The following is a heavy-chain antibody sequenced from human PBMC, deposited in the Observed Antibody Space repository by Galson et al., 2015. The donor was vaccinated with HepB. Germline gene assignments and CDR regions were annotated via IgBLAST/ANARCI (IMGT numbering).Heavy chain of an antibody. V-gene: IGHV3-64*01. CDR1: GFTFSSYA. D-gene: IGHD2-15*01. Sequence: SLRLSCAASGFTFSSYAMHWVRQAPGKGLAYVSAINTNGGSTNYASSVKGRFTISRDNSKSTLYLQMGSLRAEDMAVYYCARLYCSGGSCYSDYWGQGTLVTVSS. CDR2: INTNGGST. J-gene: IGHJ4*02. CDR3: ARLYCSGGSCYSDY.